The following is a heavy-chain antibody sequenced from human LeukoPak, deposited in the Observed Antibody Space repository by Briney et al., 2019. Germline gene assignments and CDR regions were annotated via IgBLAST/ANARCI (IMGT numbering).Heavy chain of an antibody. CDR2: ISAYNGNT. Sequence: ASVKVSCKASGYTFTSYGISWVRQAPGQGLEWMGWISAYNGNTNYAQKLQGRVTMTTDTPTSTAYMELRSLRSDDTAVYYCARDRLYYYGSGSYYTDYFDYWGQGTLVTVSS. J-gene: IGHJ4*02. V-gene: IGHV1-18*01. CDR3: ARDRLYYYGSGSYYTDYFDY. D-gene: IGHD3-10*01. CDR1: GYTFTSYG.